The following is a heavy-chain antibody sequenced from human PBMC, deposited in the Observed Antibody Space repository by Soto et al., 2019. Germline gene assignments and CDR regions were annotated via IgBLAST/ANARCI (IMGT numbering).Heavy chain of an antibody. CDR2: IKQDGSEK. D-gene: IGHD6-13*01. Sequence: GGSLRLSCEASGFTFSSYYMSWVRQAPGKGLEWVANIKQDGSEKYYVDSVKGRFTISRDAAKNSLYLQMNSLRAEDTAVYYCAGYSNTWYVGFWGQGTLVTFSS. CDR1: GFTFSSYY. CDR3: AGYSNTWYVGF. V-gene: IGHV3-7*01. J-gene: IGHJ4*02.